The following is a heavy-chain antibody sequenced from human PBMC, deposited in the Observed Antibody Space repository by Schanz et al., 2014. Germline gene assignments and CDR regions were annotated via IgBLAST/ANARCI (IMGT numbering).Heavy chain of an antibody. CDR1: GDSMSSGGYY. CDR2: IYDSGNT. Sequence: QVQLQESGPGLVKPSQTLSLTCNVSGDSMSSGGYYWNWIRQHPGKGLEWIGYIYDSGNTYYNPSLKSRVTMSIDTSENQFSLNLRSVTGADTAVYYCSKDKQGSRSDDSWGQGTLVTVSS. V-gene: IGHV4-31*03. CDR3: SKDKQGSRSDDS. J-gene: IGHJ5*01. D-gene: IGHD2-15*01.